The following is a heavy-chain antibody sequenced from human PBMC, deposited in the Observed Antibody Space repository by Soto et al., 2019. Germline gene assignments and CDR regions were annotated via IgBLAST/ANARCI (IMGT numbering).Heavy chain of an antibody. D-gene: IGHD6-13*01. CDR1: GCTFSSYA. CDR2: IIPIFGTA. V-gene: IGHV1-69*13. CDR3: ARGSSSSWYGTPYY. Sequence: ASVKVSCKASGCTFSSYAISWVRQAPGQGLEWMGGIIPIFGTANYAQKFQGRVTITADESTSTSYMELSSLRSEDTAVYYCARGSSSSWYGTPYYWGQGTLVTVSS. J-gene: IGHJ4*02.